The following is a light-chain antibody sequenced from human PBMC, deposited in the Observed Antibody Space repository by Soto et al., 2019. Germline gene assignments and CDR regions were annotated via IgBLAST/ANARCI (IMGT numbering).Light chain of an antibody. V-gene: IGKV3-11*01. CDR3: QQRSNWIFT. CDR1: QSVSNY. Sequence: EVVLTQSPATLSLSPGEGATLSCRASQSVSNYLAWYQQRPGQAPRLLIYDASSRATGIPARFSGSGSGTDFTLTITSLEPEDFPVYYCQQRSNWIFTFGPGTIVDIK. CDR2: DAS. J-gene: IGKJ3*01.